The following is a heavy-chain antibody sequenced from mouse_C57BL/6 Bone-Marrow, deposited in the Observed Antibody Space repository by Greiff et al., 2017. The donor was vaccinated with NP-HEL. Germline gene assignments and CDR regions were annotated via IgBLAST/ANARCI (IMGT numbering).Heavy chain of an antibody. CDR1: GFSLTSYA. J-gene: IGHJ2*01. CDR2: IWTGGGT. D-gene: IGHD1-1*01. Sequence: VQRVESGPGLVAPSQSLSITCTVSGFSLTSYAISWVRQPPGKGLEWLGVIWTGGGTNYNSALKSRLSISKDNSKSQVFLKMNSLQTDDTARYYCARYPYYGSRGFDYWGQGTTLTVSS. V-gene: IGHV2-9-1*01. CDR3: ARYPYYGSRGFDY.